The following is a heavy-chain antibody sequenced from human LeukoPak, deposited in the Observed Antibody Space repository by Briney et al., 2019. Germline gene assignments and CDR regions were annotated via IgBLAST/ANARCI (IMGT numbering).Heavy chain of an antibody. CDR3: ARGRLELFDY. CDR2: ISSSSYI. D-gene: IGHD1-7*01. J-gene: IGHJ4*02. CDR1: GFTFSSYS. Sequence: GGSLRLSCAASGFTFSSYSMNWVRQAPGKGLEWVSSISSSSYIYYADSVKGRFTISRDNAKNTLYLQMNSLRAEDTAVYYCARGRLELFDYWGQGTLVTVSS. V-gene: IGHV3-21*01.